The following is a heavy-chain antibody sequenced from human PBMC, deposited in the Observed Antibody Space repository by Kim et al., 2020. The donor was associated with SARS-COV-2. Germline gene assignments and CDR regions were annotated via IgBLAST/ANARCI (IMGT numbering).Heavy chain of an antibody. CDR3: ARVRGRMATIKPAPFDY. J-gene: IGHJ4*02. CDR2: IKQDGSEK. D-gene: IGHD5-12*01. Sequence: GGSLRLSCAASGFTFSSYWMSWVRQAPGKGLEWVANIKQDGSEKYYVDSVKGRFTISRDNAKNSLYLQMNSLRAEDTAVYYCARVRGRMATIKPAPFDYWGPGTLVTVSP. CDR1: GFTFSSYW. V-gene: IGHV3-7*03.